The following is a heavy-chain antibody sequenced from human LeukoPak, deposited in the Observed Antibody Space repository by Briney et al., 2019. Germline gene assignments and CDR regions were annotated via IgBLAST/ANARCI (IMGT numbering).Heavy chain of an antibody. CDR2: INHSGIT. Sequence: SETLSLTCAVYGGSFSGGYWIWIRQTPEKGLEWIGEINHSGITNYNPSFKSRVAISVDTSKNQFSLKLSSVTAADTAIYYCAKAPGWPAGRSGSLLYWGQGTLVTVSS. D-gene: IGHD1-26*01. V-gene: IGHV4-34*01. CDR1: GGSFSGGY. CDR3: AKAPGWPAGRSGSLLY. J-gene: IGHJ4*02.